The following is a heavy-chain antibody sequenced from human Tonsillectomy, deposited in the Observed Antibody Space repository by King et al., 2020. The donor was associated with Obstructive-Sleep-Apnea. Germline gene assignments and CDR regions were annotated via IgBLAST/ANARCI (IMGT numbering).Heavy chain of an antibody. CDR2: ISSSSSYI. CDR1: GFTFSSYS. CDR3: ASLLYGSGNGEDY. J-gene: IGHJ4*02. Sequence: VQLVESGGGLVKPGGSLRLSCAASGFTFSSYSMNWVRQAPGKGLEWVSSISSSSSYIYYADSVKGRFTISRDNAKNSLYLQMNSLRAEDTAVYYCASLLYGSGNGEDYWGQGTLVTVSS. V-gene: IGHV3-21*01. D-gene: IGHD3-10*01.